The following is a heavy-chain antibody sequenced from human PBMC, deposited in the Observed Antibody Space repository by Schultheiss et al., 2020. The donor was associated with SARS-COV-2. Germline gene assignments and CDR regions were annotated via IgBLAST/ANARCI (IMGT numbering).Heavy chain of an antibody. J-gene: IGHJ2*01. Sequence: SVKVSCKASGFTFTSSAVQWVRQARGQRLEWIGWIVVGSGNTNYAQKFQERVTITKDMSTSTAYMELSSLRSEDTAVYYCARDRYDFWSGYVSYWYFDLWGRGTLVTVSS. CDR2: IVVGSGNT. V-gene: IGHV1-58*01. D-gene: IGHD3-3*01. CDR1: GFTFTSSA. CDR3: ARDRYDFWSGYVSYWYFDL.